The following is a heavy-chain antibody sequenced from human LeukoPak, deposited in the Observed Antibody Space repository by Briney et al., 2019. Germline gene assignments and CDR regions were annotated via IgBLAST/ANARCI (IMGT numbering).Heavy chain of an antibody. CDR3: PKEPAPHAGGWYFPDDH. D-gene: IGHD6-19*01. V-gene: IGHV3-11*06. Sequence: GGSLRLSCAASGFTFSDYYMSWIRQAPGKGLEWVSYISSSSSYTNYAASVRGRFTISRDNPKNPLLQQINSPRSEATAVYYCPKEPAPHAGGWYFPDDHWGPGTLVTVSS. CDR2: ISSSSSYT. J-gene: IGHJ5*02. CDR1: GFTFSDYY.